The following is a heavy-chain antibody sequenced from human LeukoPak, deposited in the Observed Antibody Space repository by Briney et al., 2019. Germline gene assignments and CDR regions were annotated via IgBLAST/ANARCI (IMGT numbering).Heavy chain of an antibody. CDR3: ATGGHYYGD. V-gene: IGHV3-7*05. CDR1: GFTFNSYW. CDR2: IQEEENEK. D-gene: IGHD3-10*01. Sequence: PGGSLRLSCVASGFTFNSYWMSWVRQAPGKGLEWVANIQEEENEKDYLDSVKGRFTISRDNGKNSLYLQMNSLRAEDTAVYYCATGGHYYGDWGQGTLVTVSS. J-gene: IGHJ4*02.